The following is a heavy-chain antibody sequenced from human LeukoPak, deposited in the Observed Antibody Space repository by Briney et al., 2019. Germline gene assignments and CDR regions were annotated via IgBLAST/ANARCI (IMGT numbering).Heavy chain of an antibody. V-gene: IGHV1-18*01. Sequence: GASVKVSCKASGYTFTSYGISWVRQAPGQGLEWMGWISAYNGNTNYAQKLQGRVTMTTDTSTSTAYMELRSLRSEDTAVYYCAARYEGQYQLPYYFDYWGQGTLVTVSS. CDR2: ISAYNGNT. J-gene: IGHJ4*02. CDR1: GYTFTSYG. D-gene: IGHD2-2*01. CDR3: AARYEGQYQLPYYFDY.